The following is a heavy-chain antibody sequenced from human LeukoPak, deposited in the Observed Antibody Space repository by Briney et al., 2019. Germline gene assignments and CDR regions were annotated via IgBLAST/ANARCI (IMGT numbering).Heavy chain of an antibody. D-gene: IGHD2/OR15-2a*01. CDR2: ISGSGGST. Sequence: GGSLRLSCAASGFTFSNYAMSWVRQAPGKGLEWVSAISGSGGSTYYADSVKGRFTISRDNSKNTLYLQMNSLRAEDTAVYYCARAFGLAEFDYWGQGTLVTVSS. CDR3: ARAFGLAEFDY. V-gene: IGHV3-23*01. CDR1: GFTFSNYA. J-gene: IGHJ4*02.